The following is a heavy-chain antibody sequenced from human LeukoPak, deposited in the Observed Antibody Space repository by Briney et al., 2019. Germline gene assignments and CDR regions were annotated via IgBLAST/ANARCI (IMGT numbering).Heavy chain of an antibody. CDR1: LDSTTSNF. Sequence: SKTLSLTCTVSLDSTTSNFWSWVRQPPGKGLEWIGEIHRSGSPNYNPSLQSRVTISIDRSRNQIVLELSSVTAADTAVYYCAREILGGFNPGVYWAQGTLVTVSS. V-gene: IGHV4-4*02. J-gene: IGHJ4*02. D-gene: IGHD1-14*01. CDR3: AREILGGFNPGVY. CDR2: IHRSGSP.